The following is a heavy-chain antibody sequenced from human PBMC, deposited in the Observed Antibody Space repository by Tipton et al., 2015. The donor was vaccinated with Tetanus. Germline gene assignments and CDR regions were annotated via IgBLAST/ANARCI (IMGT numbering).Heavy chain of an antibody. V-gene: IGHV3-21*01. CDR2: ISSTSRYI. J-gene: IGHJ4*02. Sequence: GSLRLSCEVSGFTFSNYKMNWVRQAPGRGLEWVSSISSTSRYIYYAESVKGRLTISRDNAKNSLFLEMNSLRADDTAVYFCVSGSALDYWGQGTLITVSS. D-gene: IGHD6-25*01. CDR3: VSGSALDY. CDR1: GFTFSNYK.